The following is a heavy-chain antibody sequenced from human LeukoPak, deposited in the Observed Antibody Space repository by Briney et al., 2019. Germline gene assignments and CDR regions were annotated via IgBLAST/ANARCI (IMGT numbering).Heavy chain of an antibody. Sequence: ASVKVSCKASGYTFTSYYMHWVRQAPGQGLEWMGIINPSGGSTSYAQKFQGRVTMTRDTSTSTVYMELSSLRAEDTAVYYCARDGPVIYSDYWGQGTLVTVSS. CDR1: GYTFTSYY. D-gene: IGHD2-21*01. CDR2: INPSGGST. CDR3: ARDGPVIYSDY. J-gene: IGHJ4*02. V-gene: IGHV1-46*01.